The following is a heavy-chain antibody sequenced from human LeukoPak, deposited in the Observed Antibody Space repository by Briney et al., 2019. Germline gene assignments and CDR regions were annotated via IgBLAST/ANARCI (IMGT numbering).Heavy chain of an antibody. CDR3: ARKSSGWRIPTNFDY. V-gene: IGHV4-34*01. CDR2: INHSGST. J-gene: IGHJ4*02. CDR1: GGSFSGYY. Sequence: SETLSLTCAVYGGSFSGYYWSWIRQPPGKGLEWIGEINHSGSTNYNPSLKSRVTISVDTSKNQFSLKLSSVTAADTAVYYCARKSSGWRIPTNFDYWGQGTLVTVSS. D-gene: IGHD6-19*01.